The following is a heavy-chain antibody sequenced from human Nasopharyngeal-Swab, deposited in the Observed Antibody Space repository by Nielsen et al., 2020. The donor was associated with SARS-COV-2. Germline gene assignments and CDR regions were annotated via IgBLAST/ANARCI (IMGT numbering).Heavy chain of an antibody. V-gene: IGHV1-58*02. CDR2: IVVGSGNT. CDR3: AAEVRYSRGWWAYYYYGMDV. D-gene: IGHD6-19*01. CDR1: GFTFTSSA. Sequence: SVKVSCKASGFTFTSSAMQWVRQARGQRLEWIGWIVVGSGNTNYAQKFQERVTITRDMSTSTAYMELSSLRSEDTAVYYCAAEVRYSRGWWAYYYYGMDVWGQGTTVTVSS. J-gene: IGHJ6*02.